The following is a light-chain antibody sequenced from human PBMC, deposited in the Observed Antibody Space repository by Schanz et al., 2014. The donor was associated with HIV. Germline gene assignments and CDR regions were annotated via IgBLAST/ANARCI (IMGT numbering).Light chain of an antibody. J-gene: IGKJ1*01. V-gene: IGKV1-9*01. Sequence: DIQLTQSPALLSASVGDRVTITCRASQTISNSLAWYQQRPGKAPKVLIYAASSLQRGAPSRFSGSGSGTEFTLTISSLQPEDFATYYCQQYNSYSWTFGQGTKVEIK. CDR3: QQYNSYSWT. CDR1: QTISNS. CDR2: AAS.